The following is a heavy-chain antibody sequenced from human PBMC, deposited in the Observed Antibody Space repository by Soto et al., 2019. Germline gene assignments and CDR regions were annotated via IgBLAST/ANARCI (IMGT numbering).Heavy chain of an antibody. J-gene: IGHJ6*02. CDR3: ATDRRGMGVVVAATTPRVTDG. V-gene: IGHV1-18*01. Sequence: ASVKFACTSSGYTFTNYGISWVRQAPGQGLEWMGWISAYNGATEYAQKLQGRITLTTDTSTRTAYMELRSLTSDDTAVYYCATDRRGMGVVVAATTPRVTDGWGHGST. D-gene: IGHD2-15*01. CDR2: ISAYNGAT. CDR1: GYTFTNYG.